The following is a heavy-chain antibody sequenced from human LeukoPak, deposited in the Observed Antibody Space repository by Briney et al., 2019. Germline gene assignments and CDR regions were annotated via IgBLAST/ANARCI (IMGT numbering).Heavy chain of an antibody. J-gene: IGHJ4*02. Sequence: SVKVSCKASGGTFISYAISWVRQAPGQGLEWMGRIIPIFGTANYAQKFQGRVTITTDEFTSTAYMELSSLRSEDTAVYYCAGGEYYYDSSGYYPLYYFDYWGQGTLVTVSS. CDR2: IIPIFGTA. D-gene: IGHD3-22*01. V-gene: IGHV1-69*05. CDR3: AGGEYYYDSSGYYPLYYFDY. CDR1: GGTFISYA.